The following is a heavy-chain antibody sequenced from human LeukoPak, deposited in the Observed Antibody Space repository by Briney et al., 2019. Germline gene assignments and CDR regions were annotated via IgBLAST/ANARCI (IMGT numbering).Heavy chain of an antibody. V-gene: IGHV4-59*01. CDR1: GGSISSYY. CDR2: IYYSGST. J-gene: IGHJ2*01. Sequence: SETLSLTCTVSGGSISSYYWSWIRQPPGKGLEWIGYIYYSGSTNYNPSLKSRVTISVDTSKNQFSLKLSSVTAADTAVYYCARDWRDGYNYIATDWYFDLWGRGTLVTVSS. D-gene: IGHD5-24*01. CDR3: ARDWRDGYNYIATDWYFDL.